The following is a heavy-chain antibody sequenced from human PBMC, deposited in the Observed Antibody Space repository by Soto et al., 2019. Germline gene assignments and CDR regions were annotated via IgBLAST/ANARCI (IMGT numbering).Heavy chain of an antibody. Sequence: QVQLQESGPGLVKPSQTLSLTCTVSGGSINNGDYYWNWIRQHPEKGLEWMGYINYRGTTFYSPYLKSRIIISVDTSKNQFSLKLSSVTAADTAVYYCARDAPGAAPYWGQGTLVTVSS. CDR1: GGSINNGDYY. CDR2: INYRGTT. J-gene: IGHJ4*02. CDR3: ARDAPGAAPY. D-gene: IGHD6-13*01. V-gene: IGHV4-31*03.